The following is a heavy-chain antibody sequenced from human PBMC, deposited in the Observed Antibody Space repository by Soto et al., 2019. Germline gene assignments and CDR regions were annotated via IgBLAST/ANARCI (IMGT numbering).Heavy chain of an antibody. CDR2: ISSSSSYI. CDR3: ARGETNYYDSSSL. Sequence: GGSLRLSCAASGFTFSSYSMNWVRQAPGKGLEWVSSISSSSSYIYYADSVKGRFTISRDNAKNSLYLQMNSLRAEDTAVYYCARGETNYYDSSSLWGQGTQVTVSS. D-gene: IGHD3-22*01. V-gene: IGHV3-21*01. CDR1: GFTFSSYS. J-gene: IGHJ4*02.